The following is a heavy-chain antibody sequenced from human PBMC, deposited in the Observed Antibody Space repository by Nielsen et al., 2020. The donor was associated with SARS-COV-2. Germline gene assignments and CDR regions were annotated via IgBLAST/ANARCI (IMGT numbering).Heavy chain of an antibody. J-gene: IGHJ4*02. V-gene: IGHV3-33*06. CDR2: IWYDGSNK. CDR3: AKGGPSLLTQFDS. CDR1: GFTFSSYG. Sequence: GESLKISCAASGFTFSSYGMHWVRQAPGKGLEWVAVIWYDGSNKYYADSVKGRFTISRDNSKNTLYLQMNSLRAEDTAVYYCAKGGPSLLTQFDSWGQGTLVAVSS. D-gene: IGHD3-9*01.